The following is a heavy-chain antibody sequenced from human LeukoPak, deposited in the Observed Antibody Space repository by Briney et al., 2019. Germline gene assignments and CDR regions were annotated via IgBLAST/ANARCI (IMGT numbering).Heavy chain of an antibody. Sequence: QPGESLRLSCAASGFTISNYWMSWVRQAPGKGLEWVATINQDGGGKYYVDSVKGRFTISRDSAENSLYLQMNGVTAEDTAVYYCARDVFDYWGQGTRATVSS. CDR3: ARDVFDY. J-gene: IGHJ4*02. CDR2: INQDGGGK. CDR1: GFTISNYW. V-gene: IGHV3-7*01.